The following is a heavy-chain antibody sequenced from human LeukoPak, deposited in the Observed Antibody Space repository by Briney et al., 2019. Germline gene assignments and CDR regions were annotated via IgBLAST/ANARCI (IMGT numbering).Heavy chain of an antibody. V-gene: IGHV1-69*13. CDR2: IIPIFTTA. J-gene: IGHJ3*02. CDR3: ARVRIRDGYNIFVGAFDI. D-gene: IGHD5-24*01. Sequence: ASVKVSCKASGGTFSNYPISWVRQAPGQGLAWMGGIIPIFTTADYAQKFQGRVTITADESTSTAYMELSSLRSEDTAVYYCARVRIRDGYNIFVGAFDIWGQGTMVTVSS. CDR1: GGTFSNYP.